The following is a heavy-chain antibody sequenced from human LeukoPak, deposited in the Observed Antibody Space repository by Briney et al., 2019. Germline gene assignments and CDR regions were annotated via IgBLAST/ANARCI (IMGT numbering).Heavy chain of an antibody. CDR2: IYYSGST. D-gene: IGHD2-21*02. Sequence: SETLSLTCTVSGGSISSGDYYWSWIRQPPGKGLEWIGYIYYSGSTYYNPSLKSRVTISVDTSKNQFSLKLSSVTAADTAVYYCARAGGVVTAPFDYWGQGTLVTVSS. CDR3: ARAGGVVTAPFDY. V-gene: IGHV4-30-4*01. J-gene: IGHJ4*02. CDR1: GGSISSGDYY.